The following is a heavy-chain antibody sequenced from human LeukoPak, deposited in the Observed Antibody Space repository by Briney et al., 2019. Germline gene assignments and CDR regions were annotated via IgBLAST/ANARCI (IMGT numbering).Heavy chain of an antibody. CDR1: GFPFSNYA. V-gene: IGHV3-23*01. CDR3: ARDSVIYGDYVMFDY. CDR2: ISSGGGST. Sequence: PGGSLRLSCAASGFPFSNYAMSWVRQAPGKGLEWVSTISSGGGSTYYADTVKGRFTISRDISKNTVSLQMNSMRAEDTGVYYCARDSVIYGDYVMFDYWGQGTLVTVSS. J-gene: IGHJ4*02. D-gene: IGHD4-17*01.